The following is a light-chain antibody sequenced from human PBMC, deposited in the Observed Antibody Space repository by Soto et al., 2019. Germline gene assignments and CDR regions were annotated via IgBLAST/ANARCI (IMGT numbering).Light chain of an antibody. V-gene: IGLV1-40*01. CDR3: QSYDSSRLGV. Sequence: QSVLTQPPSVSGAPGQRVTISCTGSSSNIGAGYDVHWYQQLPGTAPKLLIYGNSNRPSGVPDRFSGSKSGTSASLAITGIQAEDEADYYCQSYDSSRLGVFGTGTKLTVL. J-gene: IGLJ1*01. CDR1: SSNIGAGYD. CDR2: GNS.